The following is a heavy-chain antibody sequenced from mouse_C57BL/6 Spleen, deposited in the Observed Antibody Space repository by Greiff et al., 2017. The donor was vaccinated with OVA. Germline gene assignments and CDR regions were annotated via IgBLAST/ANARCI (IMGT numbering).Heavy chain of an antibody. V-gene: IGHV1-80*01. J-gene: IGHJ4*01. CDR2: IYPGDGDT. Sequence: VQLQESGAELVKPGASVKISCKASGYAFRSYWMNWVKQRPGKGLEWIGQIYPGDGDTNYNGKFKGKATLTADKSSSTAYMQLSSLTSEDSAVYFCARGIYYGSSSYAMDYWGQGTSVTVSS. D-gene: IGHD1-1*01. CDR3: ARGIYYGSSSYAMDY. CDR1: GYAFRSYW.